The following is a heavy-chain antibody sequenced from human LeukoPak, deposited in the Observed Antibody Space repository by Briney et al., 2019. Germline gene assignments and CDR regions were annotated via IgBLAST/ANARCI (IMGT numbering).Heavy chain of an antibody. V-gene: IGHV3-74*01. Sequence: GGSLRLSCAASGFPFSNYWMHWVRQAPGKGLVWVSRVNSDGSTTNYADSVKGRFTISRDNAENTLYMRMNSLRPEDTAVYYCARDIVSYWGQGTLVTVSS. CDR1: GFPFSNYW. CDR2: VNSDGSTT. CDR3: ARDIVSY. J-gene: IGHJ4*02. D-gene: IGHD5/OR15-5a*01.